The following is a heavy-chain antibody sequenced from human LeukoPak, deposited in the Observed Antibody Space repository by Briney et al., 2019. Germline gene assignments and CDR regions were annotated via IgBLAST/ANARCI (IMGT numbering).Heavy chain of an antibody. J-gene: IGHJ4*02. CDR2: VSSDGSNT. D-gene: IGHD6-19*01. V-gene: IGHV3-74*01. CDR3: AKRGDGGAWYDY. Sequence: GGSLRLSCAASGFTFSPYWMDWVRQAPGKGVVWVSRVSSDGSNTAYADSVKGRFTISRDNAKNTLYLQMSSLRAEDTAVYYCAKRGDGGAWYDYWGQGTLVIVSS. CDR1: GFTFSPYW.